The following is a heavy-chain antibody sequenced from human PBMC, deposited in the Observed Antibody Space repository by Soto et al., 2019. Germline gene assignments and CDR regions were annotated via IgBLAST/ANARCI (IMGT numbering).Heavy chain of an antibody. J-gene: IGHJ6*01. V-gene: IGHV4-34*01. CDR2: INHSGST. D-gene: IGHD6-19*01. CDR3: ARVEGIAVAGPYGMDV. CDR1: GGSFSGYY. Sequence: SSETLSLTCTVYGGSFSGYYWSWIRQPPGKGLEWIGEINHSGSTNYNPSLKRRVTISVDTSKNQFSLKLSSVTAADTAVYYCARVEGIAVAGPYGMDVWGQGTTVTVSS.